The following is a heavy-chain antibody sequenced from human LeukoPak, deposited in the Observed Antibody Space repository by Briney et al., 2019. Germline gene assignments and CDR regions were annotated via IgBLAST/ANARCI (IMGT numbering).Heavy chain of an antibody. Sequence: GGSLRLSCAASGFTFSSYSMNWVRQAPGKGLEGVSSISNSSSYIYYADSVKGRITTSTDNATKSLYLQMNSLRADDTAVYYCATGSRNSGSTHDFDYWGQGTLVTVSS. CDR2: ISNSSSYI. V-gene: IGHV3-21*01. CDR1: GFTFSSYS. D-gene: IGHD3-10*01. J-gene: IGHJ4*02. CDR3: ATGSRNSGSTHDFDY.